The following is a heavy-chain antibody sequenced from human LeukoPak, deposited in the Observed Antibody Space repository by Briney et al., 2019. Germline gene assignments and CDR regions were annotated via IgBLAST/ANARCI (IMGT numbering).Heavy chain of an antibody. J-gene: IGHJ4*02. CDR3: ASLQLHGYFDY. CDR1: GGSISSSSYY. D-gene: IGHD1-1*01. CDR2: IYYSGST. Sequence: PSETLSLTCTVSGGSISSSSYYWGWIRQPPGKGLEWIGSIYYSGSTYYNPSLKSRVTISVDTSKNQFSLKLSSVTAADTAVYYCASLQLHGYFDYWGQGTLVTVSS. V-gene: IGHV4-39*01.